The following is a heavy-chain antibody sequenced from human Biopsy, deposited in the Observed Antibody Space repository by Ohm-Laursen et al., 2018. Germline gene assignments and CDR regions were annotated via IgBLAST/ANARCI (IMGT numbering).Heavy chain of an antibody. CDR2: IYYDGIT. J-gene: IGHJ6*02. V-gene: IGHV4-38-2*01. CDR1: GYSVTNDYY. CDR3: ARVAGGYAYYYGMDV. D-gene: IGHD5-12*01. Sequence: SETLSLTCAVSGYSVTNDYYWGWIRQPPGKGLERIGNIYYDGITYYNPSLKSRVAMSVDTSKNKFSLRLTSVTAADTAVYYCARVAGGYAYYYGMDVWGQGTTVIVSS.